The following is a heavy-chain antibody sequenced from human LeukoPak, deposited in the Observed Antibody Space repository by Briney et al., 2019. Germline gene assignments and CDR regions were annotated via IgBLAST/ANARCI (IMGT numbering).Heavy chain of an antibody. Sequence: ASVKVSCKASGGTFSSYAISWVRQAPGQGLEWMGGIIPIFGTANYAQKFQGRVTITADKSTSTAYMELSSLTSDDTAVYYCARGVPLGYCTYGVCYPPYYFDYWGQGTLVTASS. J-gene: IGHJ4*02. CDR2: IIPIFGTA. CDR3: ARGVPLGYCTYGVCYPPYYFDY. CDR1: GGTFSSYA. D-gene: IGHD2-8*01. V-gene: IGHV1-69*06.